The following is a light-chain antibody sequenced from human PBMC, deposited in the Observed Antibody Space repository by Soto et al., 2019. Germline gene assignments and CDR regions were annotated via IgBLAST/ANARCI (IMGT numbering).Light chain of an antibody. CDR3: SSYTTSSTYV. Sequence: QSVLTQPASVSGSPGQSIXISCTGTSSDVGSYNYVSWYQQQPGKAPKLMIFDVSNRPSGVSHRFSGSKSGNMASLSISGLQAEDEADYYCSSYTTSSTYVLGTGTKVTVL. CDR1: SSDVGSYNY. V-gene: IGLV2-14*03. J-gene: IGLJ1*01. CDR2: DVS.